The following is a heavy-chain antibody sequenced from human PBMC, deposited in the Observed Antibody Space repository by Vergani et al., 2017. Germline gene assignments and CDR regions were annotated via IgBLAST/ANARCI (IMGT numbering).Heavy chain of an antibody. J-gene: IGHJ6*02. Sequence: QVTLRESGPALVKPTQTLTLTCTFSGFSLSTSGMCVSWIRQPPGKALEWLARIDWDDDKYYSTSLKTRLTISKATSKNQVVLTMTNMDPVDTATYYCARSTYYYDSSGPRHGTYYYYGMDVWGQGTTVTVSS. CDR2: IDWDDDK. CDR1: GFSLSTSGMC. CDR3: ARSTYYYDSSGPRHGTYYYYGMDV. V-gene: IGHV2-70*15. D-gene: IGHD3-22*01.